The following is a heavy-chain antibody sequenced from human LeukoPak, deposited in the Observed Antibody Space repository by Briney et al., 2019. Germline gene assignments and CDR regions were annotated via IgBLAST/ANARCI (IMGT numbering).Heavy chain of an antibody. CDR1: GFTFSSYW. J-gene: IGHJ4*02. CDR3: AKGPGIAAAGYFDY. Sequence: GGSLRLSCAASGFTFSSYWMSWVRQAPGKGLEWVANIKQDGSEKYYVDSVKGRFTISRDNAKNSLCLQMNSLRAEDTAVYYCAKGPGIAAAGYFDYWGQGTLVTVSS. CDR2: IKQDGSEK. V-gene: IGHV3-7*03. D-gene: IGHD6-13*01.